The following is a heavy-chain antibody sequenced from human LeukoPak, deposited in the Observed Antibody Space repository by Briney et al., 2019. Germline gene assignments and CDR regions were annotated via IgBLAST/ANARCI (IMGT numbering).Heavy chain of an antibody. CDR1: GYTFTSYG. J-gene: IGHJ5*02. V-gene: IGHV1-18*01. D-gene: IGHD7-27*01. CDR3: ARDHLGIPNWFDP. Sequence: ASVKVSCTASGYTFTSYGISWVRQAPGQGLEWMGWISAYNGNTNYAQKLQGRVTMTTDTSTSKDYMELRSLRSDDTAVYYCARDHLGIPNWFDPWGQGTLVTVSS. CDR2: ISAYNGNT.